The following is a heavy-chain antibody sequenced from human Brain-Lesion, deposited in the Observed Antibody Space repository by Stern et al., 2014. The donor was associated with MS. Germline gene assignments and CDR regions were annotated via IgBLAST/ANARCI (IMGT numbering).Heavy chain of an antibody. CDR2: IYNSGAT. Sequence: QVQLVESGPGLVKPSQTLSLTCPVSGDSINSGGHYWSWIRPRPGKGLEWIGYIYNSGATFYSPSLKGRVTISLDTSKNQFSLTLSSVTAADTAIYYCASRWSGTYYGQNWFDPWGQGILVTVSS. CDR3: ASRWSGTYYGQNWFDP. V-gene: IGHV4-31*03. J-gene: IGHJ5*02. CDR1: GDSINSGGHY. D-gene: IGHD1-26*01.